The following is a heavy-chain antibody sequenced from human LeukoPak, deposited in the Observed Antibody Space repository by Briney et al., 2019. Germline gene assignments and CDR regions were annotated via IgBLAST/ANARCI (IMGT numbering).Heavy chain of an antibody. J-gene: IGHJ4*02. V-gene: IGHV1-3*01. CDR1: GYTFTSYA. CDR3: ARDYYGSGTHIDY. D-gene: IGHD3-10*01. CDR2: INAGNGNT. Sequence: ASVKVSCKASGYTFTSYAMHWVRQAPGQRLEWMGWINAGNGNTKYSQKFQGRVTITADESTSTAYMELSSLRSEDTAVYYCARDYYGSGTHIDYWGQGTLVAVSS.